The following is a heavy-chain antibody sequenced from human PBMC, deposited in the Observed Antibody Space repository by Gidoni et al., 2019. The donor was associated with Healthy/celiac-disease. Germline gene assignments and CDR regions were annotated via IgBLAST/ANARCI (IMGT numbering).Heavy chain of an antibody. CDR2: INPSGGST. CDR3: ATSGGYCSGGSCYLSL. CDR1: GYTFTSYY. J-gene: IGHJ4*02. V-gene: IGHV1-46*03. Sequence: QVQLVQSGAAVKKPGASVKVSCKASGYTFTSYYMHWVRQAPGQGLEWMGIINPSGGSTSYAQKFQGRVTMTRDTSTSTVYMELSSLRSEDTAVYYCATSGGYCSGGSCYLSLWGQGTLVTVSS. D-gene: IGHD2-15*01.